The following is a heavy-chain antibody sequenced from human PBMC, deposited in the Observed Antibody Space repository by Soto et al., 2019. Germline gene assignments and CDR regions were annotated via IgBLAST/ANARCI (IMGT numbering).Heavy chain of an antibody. CDR1: GYTLTELS. CDR2: FDPEDGET. V-gene: IGHV1-24*01. CDR3: AIYFLGITIIVANHDAFDI. Sequence: ASVKVSCKVSGYTLTELSMHWVRQAPGKGLEWMGGFDPEDGETIYAQKFQGRVTMTEDTSTDTAYMELSSLRSEDTAVYYCAIYFLGITIIVANHDAFDIGGKGKMVT. D-gene: IGHD3-22*01. J-gene: IGHJ3*02.